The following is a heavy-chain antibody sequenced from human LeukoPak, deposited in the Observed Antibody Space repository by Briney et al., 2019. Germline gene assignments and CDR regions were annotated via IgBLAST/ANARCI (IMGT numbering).Heavy chain of an antibody. J-gene: IGHJ6*03. CDR3: ARDLYCSGGSCYSYYMDV. V-gene: IGHV3-23*01. Sequence: GGSLRLSCAASGFTFTSYAMSWVRQAPGKGLEWASTISNSDGNTYYADSVKGRFTISRDNSKNTLYLQMNSLTAEDTAVYYCARDLYCSGGSCYSYYMDVWGKGTTVTVSS. CDR2: ISNSDGNT. D-gene: IGHD2-15*01. CDR1: GFTFTSYA.